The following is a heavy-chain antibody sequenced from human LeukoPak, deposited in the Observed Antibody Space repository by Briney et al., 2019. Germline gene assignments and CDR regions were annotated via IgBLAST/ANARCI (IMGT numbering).Heavy chain of an antibody. CDR1: GYTFISFG. Sequence: ASVKVSCKASGYTFISFGIAWVRQAPGQGLEWVGWISAYNGNTNSAQNLQGRVTMTTDTSTSTAYMELRSLRSHDTAVYYCARGRSRGIAAADYWGQGTLVTVSS. V-gene: IGHV1-18*01. J-gene: IGHJ4*02. CDR2: ISAYNGNT. D-gene: IGHD6-13*01. CDR3: ARGRSRGIAAADY.